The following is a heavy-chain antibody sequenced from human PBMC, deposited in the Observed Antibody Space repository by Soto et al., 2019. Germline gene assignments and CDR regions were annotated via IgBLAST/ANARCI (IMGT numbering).Heavy chain of an antibody. V-gene: IGHV4-39*01. J-gene: IGHJ4*02. CDR1: GGSISSSSYY. D-gene: IGHD2-21*02. Sequence: PSETLSLTCTVSGGSISSSSYYWGWIRQPPGKGLEWIGSIYYSGSTYYNPSLKSRVTISVDTSKNQFSLKLSSVTAADTAVYYCARHEPQAYCGGDCYEKTFDYWGQGTLVTVYS. CDR2: IYYSGST. CDR3: ARHEPQAYCGGDCYEKTFDY.